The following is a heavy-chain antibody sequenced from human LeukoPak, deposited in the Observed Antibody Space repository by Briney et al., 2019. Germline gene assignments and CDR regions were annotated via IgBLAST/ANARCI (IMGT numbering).Heavy chain of an antibody. Sequence: PSETLSLTCTVSGASISTHYWSWIRQPPEKGPEWIGDFYYSGSTNYNPSLKSRATISGDTSKNQFSLKLRSVTAADTAVYYCARARGITTAHLDLDHWGQGTLVTVSS. CDR2: FYYSGST. J-gene: IGHJ4*02. CDR1: GASISTHY. D-gene: IGHD6-13*01. V-gene: IGHV4-59*11. CDR3: ARARGITTAHLDLDH.